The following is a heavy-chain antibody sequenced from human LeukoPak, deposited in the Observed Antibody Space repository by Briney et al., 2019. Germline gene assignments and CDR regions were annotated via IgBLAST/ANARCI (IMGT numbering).Heavy chain of an antibody. V-gene: IGHV3-30*14. Sequence: GRSLRLSCAASGISFSNSAIHWVRQSPPKGLEWLAFISHDGTNKYYSDSVEGRFTVSRHNSLNTAYLQMNTLRPEDTAIYYCASEDVDTGDFWGQGTLVTVSS. J-gene: IGHJ4*02. CDR3: ASEDVDTGDF. D-gene: IGHD5-18*01. CDR1: GISFSNSA. CDR2: ISHDGTNK.